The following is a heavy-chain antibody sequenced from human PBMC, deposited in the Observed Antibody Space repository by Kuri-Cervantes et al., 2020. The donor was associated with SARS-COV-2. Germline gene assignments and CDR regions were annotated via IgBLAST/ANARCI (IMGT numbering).Heavy chain of an antibody. D-gene: IGHD1-1*01. CDR3: ARVRLGTTGTGALWYFDL. Sequence: GESLKISCAASGVTFSRYEMNWVRQAPGKGLEWVSHISSSGSTIYYADTVKGRFTISRDNAKNSLYLQINSLRAEDTALYDCARVRLGTTGTGALWYFDLWGRGTLVTVSS. CDR1: GVTFSRYE. V-gene: IGHV3-48*03. CDR2: ISSSGSTI. J-gene: IGHJ2*01.